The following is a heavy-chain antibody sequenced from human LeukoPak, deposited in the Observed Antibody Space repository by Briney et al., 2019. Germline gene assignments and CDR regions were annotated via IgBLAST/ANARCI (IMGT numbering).Heavy chain of an antibody. D-gene: IGHD3-22*01. CDR2: INSDGSST. CDR3: ARGSWDSYDSSGNDY. Sequence: GGSLRLSCAASGFTFSSYWMHWVRQAPGKGLVWVSRINSDGSSTSYADSVKGRFTISRDNAKNTLYLQMNSLRAEDTAVYYCARGSWDSYDSSGNDYWGQGTLVTVSS. V-gene: IGHV3-74*01. CDR1: GFTFSSYW. J-gene: IGHJ4*02.